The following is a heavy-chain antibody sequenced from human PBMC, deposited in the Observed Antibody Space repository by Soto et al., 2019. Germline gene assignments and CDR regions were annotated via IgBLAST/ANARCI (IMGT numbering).Heavy chain of an antibody. CDR3: ARHGSS. V-gene: IGHV4-39*01. J-gene: IGHJ5*02. Sequence: SSETLSLTCNASGVSIINTSYYWGWIRQPPGKGLEWIGTVYFDGTTFYNPSLKSRLIISVDTSKNQFSLSLTSVTSADTAFYYCARHGSSWRQGTLVTVSS. CDR2: VYFDGTT. CDR1: GVSIINTSYY.